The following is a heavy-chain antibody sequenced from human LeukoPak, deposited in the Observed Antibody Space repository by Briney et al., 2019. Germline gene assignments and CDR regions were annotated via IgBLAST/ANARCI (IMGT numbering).Heavy chain of an antibody. CDR2: IRQDGSET. CDR1: GFTFTNYW. CDR3: ASRAGKPGNTPWCFDY. V-gene: IGHV3-7*01. J-gene: IGHJ4*02. Sequence: GRSLRLSWAASGFTFTNYWMTWVRQAPGKGPEWVANIRQDGSETNYVDSVRGRFTIARDNTKNSLYLQMTSLRGEDTAVYYCASRAGKPGNTPWCFDYWGQGALVTVSS. D-gene: IGHD1-7*01.